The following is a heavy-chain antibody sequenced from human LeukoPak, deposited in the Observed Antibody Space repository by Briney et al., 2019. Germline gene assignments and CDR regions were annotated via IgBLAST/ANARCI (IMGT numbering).Heavy chain of an antibody. CDR3: ARGGWNKFDY. CDR1: GGSFSTYY. V-gene: IGHV4-59*01. J-gene: IGHJ4*02. D-gene: IGHD3-22*01. Sequence: SETLSLTCTVSGGSFSTYYWSWIRQPAGKGLEWIGFIFYSGTTNYNPSLKSRVTISVDTSKNQFSLKLSSVTAADTAVYYCARGGWNKFDYWGQGTLVTVSS. CDR2: IFYSGTT.